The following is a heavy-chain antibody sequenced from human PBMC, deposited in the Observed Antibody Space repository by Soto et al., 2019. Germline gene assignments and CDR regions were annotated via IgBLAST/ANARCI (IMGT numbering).Heavy chain of an antibody. CDR3: AAGEASSRNLAPYYLGF. CDR1: GGSMRNYF. Sequence: SETLSLTCTVSGGSMRNYFWTWIRQPPGKGLEWIGYIHYSGTTSFFPSYNPSLRSRVTISEDTSKNQFSLKLLSVTTADTAVYFCAAGEASSRNLAPYYLGFWGQGTLVTVSS. D-gene: IGHD6-13*01. J-gene: IGHJ4*02. V-gene: IGHV4-59*01. CDR2: IHYSGTT.